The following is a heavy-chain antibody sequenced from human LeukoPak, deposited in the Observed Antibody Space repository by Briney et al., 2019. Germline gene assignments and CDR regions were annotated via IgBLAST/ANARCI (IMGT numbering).Heavy chain of an antibody. CDR1: DGSISSYY. D-gene: IGHD1-1*01. Sequence: SETLSLTCTVSDGSISSYYWSWIRQPPGKGLEWIGYIYYSGSTNYNPSLKSRVTISVDTSKNQFSLKLSSVTAADTAVYYCARGTAMGGTTLGYYYYGMDVWGQGTTVTVSS. V-gene: IGHV4-59*01. J-gene: IGHJ6*02. CDR3: ARGTAMGGTTLGYYYYGMDV. CDR2: IYYSGST.